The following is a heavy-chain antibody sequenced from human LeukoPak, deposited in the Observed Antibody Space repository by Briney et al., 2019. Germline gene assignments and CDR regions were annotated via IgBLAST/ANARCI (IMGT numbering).Heavy chain of an antibody. Sequence: PGGSLRLSCAASGFTFSSYAMHWVRQAPGKGLEWVAVISYDGSNKYYADSVKGRFTISRHNSKNTLYLQMNSLRAEDTAVYYCAREIAVAGTVRDYWGQGTLVTVSS. CDR3: AREIAVAGTVRDY. CDR1: GFTFSSYA. D-gene: IGHD6-19*01. J-gene: IGHJ4*02. CDR2: ISYDGSNK. V-gene: IGHV3-30*04.